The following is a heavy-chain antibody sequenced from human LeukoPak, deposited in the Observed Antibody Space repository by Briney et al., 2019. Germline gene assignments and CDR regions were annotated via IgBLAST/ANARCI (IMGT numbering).Heavy chain of an antibody. D-gene: IGHD5-18*01. CDR1: GGSISSYY. J-gene: IGHJ4*02. V-gene: IGHV4-4*07. Sequence: SETLSLTCTVSGGSISSYYWSWIRQPAGKGLEWIGRIYTSGSTSYNSSLRSRVTMSVDTSKNQFSLKLSSVTAADTAVYYCARDVGGYNYGYSLDYWGQGTLVSVSS. CDR3: ARDVGGYNYGYSLDY. CDR2: IYTSGST.